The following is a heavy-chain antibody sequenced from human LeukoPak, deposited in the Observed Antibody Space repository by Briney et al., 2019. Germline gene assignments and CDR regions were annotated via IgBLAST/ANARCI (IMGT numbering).Heavy chain of an antibody. V-gene: IGHV1-24*01. D-gene: IGHD4-17*01. CDR3: ATPDYGDYVLNS. CDR2: FDPEDGDT. Sequence: ASVNVSCKVAGYTLTELSMHWVGQAPGKGLEWMGGFDPEDGDTIYAQKFQGRVAMTEDTSTDTAFMELSSLRSEDTAVYYCATPDYGDYVLNSCGRGPLVPVSS. CDR1: GYTLTELS. J-gene: IGHJ4*02.